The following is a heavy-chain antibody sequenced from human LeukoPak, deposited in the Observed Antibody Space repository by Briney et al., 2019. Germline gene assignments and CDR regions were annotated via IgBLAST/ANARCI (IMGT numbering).Heavy chain of an antibody. D-gene: IGHD3-10*01. J-gene: IGHJ6*02. CDR2: IYYSGST. Sequence: PSQTLSLTCTVSGGSISSSSYYWGWIRQPPGKGLEWIGSIYYSGSTYYNPSLKSRVTISVDTSKNQFSLKLSSVTAADTAVYYCARVDRGSGSYYNYYYNMDVWGQGTTVTVSS. CDR1: GGSISSSSYY. V-gene: IGHV4-39*07. CDR3: ARVDRGSGSYYNYYYNMDV.